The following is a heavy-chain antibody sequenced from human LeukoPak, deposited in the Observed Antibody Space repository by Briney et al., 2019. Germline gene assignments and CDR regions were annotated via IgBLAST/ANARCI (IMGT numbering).Heavy chain of an antibody. J-gene: IGHJ4*02. CDR2: INPNSGGT. CDR1: GYTFTGYY. D-gene: IGHD5-12*01. Sequence: ASVKVSCKASGYTFTGYYMHWVRQAPGQGLEWMGWINPNSGGTNYAQKFQGRVTMTRDMSTSTVYMELSSLRSEDTAVYYCARGYSGYDFEGDYWGQGTLVTVSS. CDR3: ARGYSGYDFEGDY. V-gene: IGHV1-2*02.